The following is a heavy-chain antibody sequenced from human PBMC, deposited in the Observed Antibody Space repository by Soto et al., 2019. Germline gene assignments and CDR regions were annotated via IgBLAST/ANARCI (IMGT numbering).Heavy chain of an antibody. CDR3: ARDLGYYDFWSGSPTLEGPMDV. V-gene: IGHV1-2*02. CDR1: GYTFTGYY. CDR2: INPNSGGT. D-gene: IGHD3-3*01. J-gene: IGHJ6*02. Sequence: GASVKVSCKASGYTFTGYYMHWVRQAPGQGLEWMGWINPNSGGTNYAQKFQGRVTMTRDTSISTAYMELSRLRSDDTAVYYCARDLGYYDFWSGSPTLEGPMDVWGQGTTVTVSS.